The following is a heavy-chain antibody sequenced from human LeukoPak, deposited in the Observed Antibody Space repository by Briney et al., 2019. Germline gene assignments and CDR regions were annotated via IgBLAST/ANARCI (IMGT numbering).Heavy chain of an antibody. Sequence: ASVKVSCTASGYTFTSYYMHWVRRAPGQGLEWMGIINPSGGSTSYPQKFQGRVTMTRDTSTSTVYMELSSLRSEDTAVYYCARERSLHSSNFDPWGQGTLVTVSS. CDR3: ARERSLHSSNFDP. V-gene: IGHV1-46*01. J-gene: IGHJ5*02. D-gene: IGHD3-22*01. CDR1: GYTFTSYY. CDR2: INPSGGST.